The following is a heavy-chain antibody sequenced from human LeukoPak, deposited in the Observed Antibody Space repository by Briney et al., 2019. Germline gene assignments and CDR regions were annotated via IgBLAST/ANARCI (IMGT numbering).Heavy chain of an antibody. J-gene: IGHJ4*02. Sequence: GGSLRLSCVMSGFTFSNYAMNWVRQAPGKGLEWISDISTDSGSTYHIESMRGRFTISRDNSKSALYLQMNSLRADDTAVYYCASGLYGGLFDNWGQGTLVTVS. CDR1: GFTFSNYA. V-gene: IGHV3-23*01. D-gene: IGHD5-12*01. CDR2: ISTDSGST. CDR3: ASGLYGGLFDN.